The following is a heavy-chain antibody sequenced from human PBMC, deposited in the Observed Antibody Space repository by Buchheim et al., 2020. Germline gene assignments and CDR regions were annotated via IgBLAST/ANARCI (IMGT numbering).Heavy chain of an antibody. D-gene: IGHD3-22*01. V-gene: IGHV4-59*01. CDR2: IYYSGST. Sequence: VQLQESGPGLVKPSETLSLTCTVSGGSISSYYWSWIRQPPGKGLEWIGYIYYSGSTNYNPSLKSRVTISVDTSKNQFSLKLSSVTAADTAVYYCARLHYYDSSGYYPHFDYWGQGTL. CDR1: GGSISSYY. J-gene: IGHJ4*02. CDR3: ARLHYYDSSGYYPHFDY.